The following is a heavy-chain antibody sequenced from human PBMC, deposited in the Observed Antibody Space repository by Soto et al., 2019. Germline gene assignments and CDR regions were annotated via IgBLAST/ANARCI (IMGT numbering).Heavy chain of an antibody. Sequence: GKATSKASGYAFTSDHIHCGRQDTRQGLERMGIINPSGGTANYAQKFQGRVTITADESTSTAYMELSSLRSEDTAVYYCARTRSKGGYDCYYYYGMDVWGQGTTVTVSS. CDR1: GYAFTSDH. V-gene: IGHV1-46*01. J-gene: IGHJ6*02. CDR2: INPSGGTA. D-gene: IGHD5-12*01. CDR3: ARTRSKGGYDCYYYYGMDV.